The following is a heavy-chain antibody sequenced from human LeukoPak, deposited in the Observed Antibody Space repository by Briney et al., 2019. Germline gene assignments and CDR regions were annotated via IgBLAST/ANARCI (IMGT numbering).Heavy chain of an antibody. CDR3: ASDLYGDYSFDY. CDR1: GFTFNTYT. V-gene: IGHV3-21*01. Sequence: PGGSLRLSCAASGFTFNTYTMNWVRQAPGKGLEWVSSISSSSSYIYYADSVKGRFTISRDNAKNSLYLQMNSLRAEDTAVYYCASDLYGDYSFDYWGQGTLVTVSS. CDR2: ISSSSSYI. D-gene: IGHD4-17*01. J-gene: IGHJ4*02.